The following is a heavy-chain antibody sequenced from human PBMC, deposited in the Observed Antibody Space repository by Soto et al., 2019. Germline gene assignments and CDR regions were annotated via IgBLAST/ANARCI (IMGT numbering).Heavy chain of an antibody. CDR1: GFTFGSYA. D-gene: IGHD3-3*01. CDR2: ISGSGGST. Sequence: VQLLESGGGLVQPGGSLRLSCAASGFTFGSYAMNWVRQAPGKGLEWVSAISGSGGSTSYPDSVEGRFTMSRDNSKNPLYLQMNSLRAEDTAVYYCAKGLRSGSYSGIDDWGQGTLVTVSS. J-gene: IGHJ4*02. CDR3: AKGLRSGSYSGIDD. V-gene: IGHV3-23*01.